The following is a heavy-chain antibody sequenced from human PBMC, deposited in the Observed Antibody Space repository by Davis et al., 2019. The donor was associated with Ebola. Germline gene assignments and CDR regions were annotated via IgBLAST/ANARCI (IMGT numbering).Heavy chain of an antibody. CDR2: INHIGST. D-gene: IGHD1-14*01. CDR3: ARQGGPETTLDS. V-gene: IGHV4-34*01. CDR1: GGSFSGYY. Sequence: MPSETLSLTCAVYGGSFSGYYWSWIRQPPGKGLEWIGEINHIGSTNYNPSLKSRATISVDTSNNQFPLKLTSVTAADTALYYCARQGGPETTLDSWGRGRLVTVSS. J-gene: IGHJ4*02.